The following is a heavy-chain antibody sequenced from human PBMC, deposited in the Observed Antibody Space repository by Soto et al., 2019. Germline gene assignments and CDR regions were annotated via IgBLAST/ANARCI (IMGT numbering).Heavy chain of an antibody. V-gene: IGHV1-69*13. CDR1: GGTFSSYA. CDR3: ARRGPDCSSTSCYTDYYYGMDV. Sequence: SVKVSCKASGGTFSSYAISWVRQAPGQGLEWMGGIIPIFGTANYAQKFQGRVTITADESTSTAYMELSSLRSEDTAVYYCARRGPDCSSTSCYTDYYYGMDVWGQGTTVTVSS. CDR2: IIPIFGTA. J-gene: IGHJ6*02. D-gene: IGHD2-2*02.